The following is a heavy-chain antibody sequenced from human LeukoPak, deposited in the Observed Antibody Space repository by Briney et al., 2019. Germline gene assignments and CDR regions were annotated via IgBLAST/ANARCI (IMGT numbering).Heavy chain of an antibody. CDR1: GGSISSGYF. CDR2: IYHSGST. CDR3: ARRAYSAAYWKHFDY. Sequence: SETLSLTCTVSGGSISSGYFWGWIRQPPGKGLECIGTIYHSGSTYYNPSLKSRVTISVDTSKNQFSLKLNSVTAADTAVYFCARRAYSAAYWKHFDYWGQGTLVTVSS. J-gene: IGHJ4*02. V-gene: IGHV4-38-2*02. D-gene: IGHD1-1*01.